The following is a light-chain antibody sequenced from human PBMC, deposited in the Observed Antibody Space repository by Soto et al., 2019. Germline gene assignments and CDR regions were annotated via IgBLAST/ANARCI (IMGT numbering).Light chain of an antibody. Sequence: QSVLTQPPSVSGAPGQRVTISCTGSSSNIGAGHDVHWFRHLPGTAPKLMIFEVNKRPSGVSNRFSGSKSGNTASLTISGLKVEDEADYYCCSSGGSPTYVFGTGTKLTVL. V-gene: IGLV1-40*01. CDR1: SSNIGAGHD. J-gene: IGLJ1*01. CDR3: CSSGGSPTYV. CDR2: EVN.